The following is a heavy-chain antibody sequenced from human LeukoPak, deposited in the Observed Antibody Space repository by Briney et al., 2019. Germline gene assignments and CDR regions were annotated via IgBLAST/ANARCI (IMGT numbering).Heavy chain of an antibody. D-gene: IGHD5-24*01. CDR1: GFISDDYA. CDR3: AKVQRRRQLRGPFVY. J-gene: IGHJ4*02. Sequence: GGSLRLSCAVSGFISDDYAMHWVRQAPGKGLERVSGISWNSGSIVYADSVKGRFTISRDNAKNSLHLQMNSLRADDTALYYCAKVQRRRQLRGPFVYWGQGTLVTVSS. V-gene: IGHV3-9*02. CDR2: ISWNSGSI.